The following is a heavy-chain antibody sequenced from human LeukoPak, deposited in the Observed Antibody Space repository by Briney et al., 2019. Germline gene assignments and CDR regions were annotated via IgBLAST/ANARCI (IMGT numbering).Heavy chain of an antibody. CDR1: GFTFSSYA. CDR2: ISSNGGST. CDR3: AKVLQYHYYDMDV. V-gene: IGHV3-64*04. D-gene: IGHD5-24*01. J-gene: IGHJ6*02. Sequence: PGGSLRLSCSASGFTFSSYAMRWVRQAPGKGLEYVSAISSNGGSTYYADSVKGRFTISRDKSKKTMYLQMNSLRAEDTAVYYCAKVLQYHYYDMDVWGQGTTVTVSS.